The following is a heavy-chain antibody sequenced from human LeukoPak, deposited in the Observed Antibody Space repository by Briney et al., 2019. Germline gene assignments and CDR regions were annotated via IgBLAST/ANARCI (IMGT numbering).Heavy chain of an antibody. V-gene: IGHV3-73*01. CDR3: TRLGYYYDSSGYGEDY. Sequence: GGSPRLSCAASGFTFSGSAMHWVRQASGKRLEWVGRIRSKANSYATAYAASVKGRFTISRDDSKNTAYLQMNSLKTEDTAVYYCTRLGYYYDSSGYGEDYWGQGTLVTVSS. CDR2: IRSKANSYAT. J-gene: IGHJ4*02. CDR1: GFTFSGSA. D-gene: IGHD3-22*01.